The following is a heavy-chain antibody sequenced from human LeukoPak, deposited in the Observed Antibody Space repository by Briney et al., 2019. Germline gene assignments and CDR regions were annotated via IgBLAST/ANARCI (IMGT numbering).Heavy chain of an antibody. V-gene: IGHV3-9*01. D-gene: IGHD2-15*01. CDR3: AKEYCSGGSCYNVPGY. CDR2: ISWNSGSI. CDR1: GFTFDDYA. Sequence: GRSLRVSCAASGFTFDDYAMHWVRQAPGKGLEWVSGISWNSGSIGYADSVKGRFTISRDNAKNSLYLQMNSLRAEDTALYYCAKEYCSGGSCYNVPGYWGQGTLVTVSS. J-gene: IGHJ4*02.